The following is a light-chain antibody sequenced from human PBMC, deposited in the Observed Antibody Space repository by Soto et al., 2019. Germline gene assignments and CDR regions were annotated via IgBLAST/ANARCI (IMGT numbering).Light chain of an antibody. CDR1: QSINKN. V-gene: IGKV3-15*01. Sequence: EIVMTQSPATLSVSPGGSATLSCRASQSINKNLAWYQQRPGQAPRLLIYGASTKATGIPARFSGRGSGTDFTLTISSLQSEDVAVYYCQQCNNWPLTFGQGTRLEIK. CDR2: GAS. J-gene: IGKJ5*01. CDR3: QQCNNWPLT.